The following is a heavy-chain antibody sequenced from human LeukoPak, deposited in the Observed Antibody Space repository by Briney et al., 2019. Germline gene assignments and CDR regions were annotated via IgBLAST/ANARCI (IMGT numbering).Heavy chain of an antibody. Sequence: GGSLRLSCAASGFTFSTYSMNWVRQAPGKGLEWVSYISYSSSAIYYADSVKGRFTISRDNAKNSLYLRMNSLRDEDTAVYYCARDSYGSSGYYYVSDYWGQGTLVT. CDR3: ARDSYGSSGYYYVSDY. D-gene: IGHD3-22*01. V-gene: IGHV3-48*02. CDR1: GFTFSTYS. J-gene: IGHJ4*02. CDR2: ISYSSSAI.